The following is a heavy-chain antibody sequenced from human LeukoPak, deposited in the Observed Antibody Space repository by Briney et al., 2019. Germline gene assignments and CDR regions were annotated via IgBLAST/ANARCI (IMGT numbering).Heavy chain of an antibody. V-gene: IGHV3-9*03. J-gene: IGHJ6*03. Sequence: GGSLRLSCAASGFTFDEYAVHWVRQPPGKGLEWVSGISWNSYDIVYADSVKGRFTISRDNAKNSLYLQMNSLRAEDMALYYCAKGVGTSYHYHMDVWGKGTTVIVSS. D-gene: IGHD1-26*01. CDR3: AKGVGTSYHYHMDV. CDR1: GFTFDEYA. CDR2: ISWNSYDI.